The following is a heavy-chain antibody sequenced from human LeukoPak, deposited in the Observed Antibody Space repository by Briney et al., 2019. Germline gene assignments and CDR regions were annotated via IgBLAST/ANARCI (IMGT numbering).Heavy chain of an antibody. J-gene: IGHJ6*03. CDR1: GGSISSSSYY. D-gene: IGHD5-12*01. CDR2: IYYSGST. V-gene: IGHV4-39*07. CDR3: ARLVRGTSGYDATHYYYYYMDV. Sequence: SETLSLTCTVSGGSISSSSYYWGWIRQPPGKGLEWIGSIYYSGSTYYNPSLKSRVTISVDTSKNQFSLKLSSVTAADTAVYYCARLVRGTSGYDATHYYYYYMDVWGKGTTVTISS.